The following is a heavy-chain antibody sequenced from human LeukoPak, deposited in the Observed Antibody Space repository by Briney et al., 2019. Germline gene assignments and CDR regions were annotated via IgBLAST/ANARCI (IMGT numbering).Heavy chain of an antibody. Sequence: PSETLSLTCAVSGGSISSGGYSWSWIRQPPGKGLEWIGYIYHSGSTYYNPSLKSRVTISVDRSKNQFSLKLSSVTAADTAVYYCARVGNYYGPWGQGTLVTVSS. D-gene: IGHD3-10*01. J-gene: IGHJ5*02. CDR2: IYHSGST. V-gene: IGHV4-30-2*01. CDR3: ARVGNYYGP. CDR1: GGSISSGGYS.